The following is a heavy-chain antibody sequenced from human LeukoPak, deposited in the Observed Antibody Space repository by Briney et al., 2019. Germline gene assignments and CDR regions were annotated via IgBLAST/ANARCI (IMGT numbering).Heavy chain of an antibody. CDR2: ISGSGGST. CDR1: GFTFSSYA. V-gene: IGHV3-23*01. J-gene: IGHJ4*02. CDR3: ATSSGYFLYYFDY. Sequence: SGGSLRLSCAASGFTFSSYAMSWVRQAPGKGLEWVSAISGSGGSTYYADSVKGRFTISRDNSKDTLYLQMSSVRVDDTAVYYCATSSGYFLYYFDYWGQGTLVTVSS. D-gene: IGHD3-22*01.